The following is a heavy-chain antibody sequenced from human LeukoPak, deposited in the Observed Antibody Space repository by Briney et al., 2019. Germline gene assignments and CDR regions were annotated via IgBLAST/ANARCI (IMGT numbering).Heavy chain of an antibody. CDR3: AAEMVRGVIYGMDV. V-gene: IGHV1-58*02. D-gene: IGHD3-10*01. Sequence: SVKVSCKASGFTFTRSAMQWVRQARGHRLEWIGWIVVGSGNTNYAQKFQERVTITRDMSISTAYMELSSLRSEDTAVYYCAAEMVRGVIYGMDVWGQGTTVTVSS. CDR2: IVVGSGNT. J-gene: IGHJ6*02. CDR1: GFTFTRSA.